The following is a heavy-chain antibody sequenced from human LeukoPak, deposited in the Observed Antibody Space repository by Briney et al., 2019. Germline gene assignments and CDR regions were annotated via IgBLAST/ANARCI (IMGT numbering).Heavy chain of an antibody. Sequence: SETLSLTCAVSGGSFSGYYWSWIRQPPGKGLEWIGEINNSGSTHYNPSLKSRVTISVDTSKNQFSLKLSSVTAADTAVYYGARGTYYDYVWGSYRYGTARNFDYWGQGTLVTVSS. D-gene: IGHD3-16*02. CDR1: GGSFSGYY. CDR2: INNSGST. J-gene: IGHJ4*02. V-gene: IGHV4-34*01. CDR3: ARGTYYDYVWGSYRYGTARNFDY.